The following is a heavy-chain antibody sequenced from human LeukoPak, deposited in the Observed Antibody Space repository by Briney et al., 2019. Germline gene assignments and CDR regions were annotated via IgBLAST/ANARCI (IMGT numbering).Heavy chain of an antibody. J-gene: IGHJ6*02. CDR2: IIPIFGTA. Sequence: ASVKVSCKASGGTFCSYAISWVRQAPGQGLEWMGGIIPIFGTANYAQKFQGRVTITADESTSTAYMELSSLRSEDTAVYYCARAVVSLSYGMDVWGQGTTVTVSS. D-gene: IGHD4-23*01. CDR3: ARAVVSLSYGMDV. V-gene: IGHV1-69*13. CDR1: GGTFCSYA.